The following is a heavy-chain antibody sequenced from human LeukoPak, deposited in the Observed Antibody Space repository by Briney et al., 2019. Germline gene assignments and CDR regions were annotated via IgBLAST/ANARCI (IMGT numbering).Heavy chain of an antibody. Sequence: PGGSLRLSCAASGFTFSSYAMSWVRQAPGKGLEWVSAISGSGGSTYYADSVKGRFTISRDNAKNSLYLQMNSLRAEDTAVYYCARSRGSYSSSWYGRGKMGDFDYWGQGTLVTVSS. CDR3: ARSRGSYSSSWYGRGKMGDFDY. J-gene: IGHJ4*02. D-gene: IGHD6-13*01. CDR1: GFTFSSYA. CDR2: ISGSGGST. V-gene: IGHV3-23*01.